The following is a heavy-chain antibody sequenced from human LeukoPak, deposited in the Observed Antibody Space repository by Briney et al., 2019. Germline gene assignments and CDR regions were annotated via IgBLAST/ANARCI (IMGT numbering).Heavy chain of an antibody. D-gene: IGHD3-3*01. V-gene: IGHV1-18*01. CDR3: AREPNYDFWSGQTAFDY. CDR2: ISPYNANT. CDR1: GYTFTNYG. Sequence: ASVKVSCKASGYTFTNYGINWVRQAPGQGLAWMGWISPYNANTNYAQKFQGRVSMTTDTSTNTAYLELRSLRSDDTAVYYCAREPNYDFWSGQTAFDYWGQGTLVTVSS. J-gene: IGHJ4*02.